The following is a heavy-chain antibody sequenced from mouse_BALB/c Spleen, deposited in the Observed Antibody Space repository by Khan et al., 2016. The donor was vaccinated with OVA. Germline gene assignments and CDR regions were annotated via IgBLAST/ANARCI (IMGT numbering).Heavy chain of an antibody. D-gene: IGHD1-1*01. CDR3: ARKNDYGYAMDY. CDR2: ISYGGST. V-gene: IGHV3-2*02. J-gene: IGHJ4*01. CDR1: GYSITSDYA. Sequence: EVQLQESGPGLVKPSQSLSLTCTVTGYSITSDYAWDWIRQFPGNKLEWMGYISYGGSTSYNPSLKSRISINRAPSKNQFFLQLNSVTTEDTATYYCARKNDYGYAMDYWGQGTSVTVSS.